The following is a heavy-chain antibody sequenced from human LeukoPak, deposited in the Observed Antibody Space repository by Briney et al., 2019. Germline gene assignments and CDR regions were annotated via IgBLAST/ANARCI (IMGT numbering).Heavy chain of an antibody. CDR2: INPSGGST. Sequence: GASVKVSCKASGYTFTGYYMHWVRQAPGQGLEWMGIINPSGGSTSYAQKFQGRVTMTRDTSTSTVYMELSSLRSEDTAVYYCARGGVVPAAMGRGEGHFDYWGQGTLVTVSS. V-gene: IGHV1-46*01. J-gene: IGHJ4*02. D-gene: IGHD2-2*01. CDR1: GYTFTGYY. CDR3: ARGGVVPAAMGRGEGHFDY.